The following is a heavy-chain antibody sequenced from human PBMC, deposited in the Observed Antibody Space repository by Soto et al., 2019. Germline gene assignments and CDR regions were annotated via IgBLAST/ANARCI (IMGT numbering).Heavy chain of an antibody. CDR1: GGSISSSSYY. V-gene: IGHV4-39*01. D-gene: IGHD2-15*01. CDR3: ARCYCSGGSCYGQIEGLFYSFDY. CDR2: IYYSGST. J-gene: IGHJ4*02. Sequence: SETLSLTCTVSGGSISSSSYYWGWIRQPPGKGLEWIGSIYYSGSTYYNPSLKSRVTISVDTSKNQFSLKLSSVTAADTAVYYCARCYCSGGSCYGQIEGLFYSFDYWGQGTLVTVSS.